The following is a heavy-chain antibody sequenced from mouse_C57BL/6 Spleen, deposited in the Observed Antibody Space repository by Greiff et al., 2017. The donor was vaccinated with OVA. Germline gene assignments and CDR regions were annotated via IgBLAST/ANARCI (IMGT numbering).Heavy chain of an antibody. CDR3: ARGRGGFAY. V-gene: IGHV1-26*01. CDR1: GYTFTDYY. CDR2: INPNNGGT. J-gene: IGHJ3*01. Sequence: EVQLQQSGPELVKPGASVKISCKASGYTFTDYYMNWVKQSHGKSLEWIGDINPNNGGTSYNQKFKGKATLTVDKSSSTAYMELRSLTSEDSAVYYCARGRGGFAYWGQGTLVTVSA.